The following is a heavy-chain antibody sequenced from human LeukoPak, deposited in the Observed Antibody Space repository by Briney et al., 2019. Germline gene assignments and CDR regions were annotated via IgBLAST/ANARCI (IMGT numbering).Heavy chain of an antibody. CDR1: GYTFTSYG. V-gene: IGHV1-18*01. Sequence: ASVKVSCKSSGYTFTSYGIIWVRQAPGQGLEWMGWISSYNGNTNYAQKLQGRVTMSTDTSTGTAYMELRSLRSDDTAVYYCARDRVVGAIDGFDIWGQGTMVTVSS. CDR2: ISSYNGNT. J-gene: IGHJ3*02. CDR3: ARDRVVGAIDGFDI. D-gene: IGHD1-26*01.